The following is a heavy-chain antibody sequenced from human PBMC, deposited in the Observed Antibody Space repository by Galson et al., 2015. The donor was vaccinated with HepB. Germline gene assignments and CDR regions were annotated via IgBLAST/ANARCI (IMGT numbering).Heavy chain of an antibody. D-gene: IGHD3-3*01. V-gene: IGHV3-33*01. J-gene: IGHJ6*03. Sequence: LRLSCAASGFTFSSYGMHWVRQAPGKGLEWVAVIWYDGSNKYYADSVKGRFTISRDNSKNTLYLQMNSLRAEDTAVYYCARRGEGACGVVINYYYYYYMDVWGKGTTVTVSS. CDR1: GFTFSSYG. CDR3: ARRGEGACGVVINYYYYYYMDV. CDR2: IWYDGSNK.